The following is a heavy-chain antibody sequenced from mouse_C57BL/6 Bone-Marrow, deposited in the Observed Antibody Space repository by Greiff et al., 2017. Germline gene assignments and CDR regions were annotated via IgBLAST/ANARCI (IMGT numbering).Heavy chain of an antibody. J-gene: IGHJ4*01. V-gene: IGHV5-4*01. Sequence: EVHLVESGGGLVKPGGSLKLSCAASGFTFSSYAMSWVRQTPEKRLEWVATISDGGSYTYYPDNVKGRFTISRDNAKNNLYLQMSRLKSEDTAMYYCARDRGYYYGRGENAMDYWGQGTSVTVSS. CDR1: GFTFSSYA. D-gene: IGHD1-1*01. CDR3: ARDRGYYYGRGENAMDY. CDR2: ISDGGSYT.